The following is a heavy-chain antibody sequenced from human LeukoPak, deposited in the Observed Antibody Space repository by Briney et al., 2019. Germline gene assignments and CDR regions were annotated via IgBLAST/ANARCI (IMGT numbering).Heavy chain of an antibody. D-gene: IGHD2-15*01. J-gene: IGHJ2*01. CDR3: ARQVGGTVVVVAATQFWYFDL. CDR2: IYSTENT. V-gene: IGHV4-30-4*08. CDR1: GGSISSGDYY. Sequence: SQTLSLTCTVSGGSISSGDYYWSWIRQPPGKGLEWIGYIYSTENTDYNPSLKSRVTISVDTSKNQFSLKLSSVTAADTALYYCARQVGGTVVVVAATQFWYFDLWGRGTLVTVSS.